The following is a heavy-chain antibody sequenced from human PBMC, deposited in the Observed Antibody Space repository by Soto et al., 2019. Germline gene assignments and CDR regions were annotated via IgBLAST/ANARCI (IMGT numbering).Heavy chain of an antibody. CDR2: IKTSTGTT. CDR1: GFTFSGFA. J-gene: IGHJ4*02. CDR3: ARGSLIHFDY. V-gene: IGHV3-48*02. Sequence: GGSLRLSCAASGFTFSGFAMNWVRQAPGKGLEWISYIKTSTGTTHYADSVKGRFTISRDNAKDSVYLQMNSLRDEDTAVYYCARGSLIHFDYWGQGALVTVSS. D-gene: IGHD2-21*01.